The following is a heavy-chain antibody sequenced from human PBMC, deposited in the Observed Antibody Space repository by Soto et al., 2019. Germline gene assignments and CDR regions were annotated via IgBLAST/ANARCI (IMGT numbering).Heavy chain of an antibody. CDR3: VKPPGYYSDCSTYYSV. Sequence: GGPLRLSCSASGFAFSNYGIQWVRQAPAKGLEYVSAISSDGSSTYYAESVKGRFTISRDNSKNTLFLQMSSLSAEDTAVYYCVKPPGYYSDCSTYYSVWGQGTLVTVSS. CDR1: GFAFSNYG. D-gene: IGHD3-22*01. V-gene: IGHV3-64D*06. J-gene: IGHJ4*02. CDR2: ISSDGSST.